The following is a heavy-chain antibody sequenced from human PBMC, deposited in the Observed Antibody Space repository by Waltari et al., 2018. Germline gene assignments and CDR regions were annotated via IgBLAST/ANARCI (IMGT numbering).Heavy chain of an antibody. CDR3: ARPMWCSSTTCSGPMDV. V-gene: IGHV4-34*01. CDR1: GGSLSNYY. Sequence: QVQLQQWGAGLLKPSETLSLTCPVYGGSLSNYYWCWIRQPPGKGLEWVGEIDQSGRTKYNPSLKSRVIISLDTSKNQFSLRLRSVTAADTAIYFCARPMWCSSTTCSGPMDVWGQGTTATVSS. CDR2: IDQSGRT. D-gene: IGHD2-2*01. J-gene: IGHJ6*02.